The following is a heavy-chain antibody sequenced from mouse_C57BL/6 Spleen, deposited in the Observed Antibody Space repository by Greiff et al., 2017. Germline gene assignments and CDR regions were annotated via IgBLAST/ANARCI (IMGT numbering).Heavy chain of an antibody. D-gene: IGHD1-1*01. V-gene: IGHV1-72*01. CDR1: GYTFTSYW. CDR2: IAPNSGGT. J-gene: IGHJ4*01. Sequence: QVQLQQPGAELVKPGASVKLSCKASGYTFTSYWMHWVKQRPGRGLEWIGRIAPNSGGTKYNEKFKSKATLTVDKPSSTSYMQLSSLTSEDSAVYYGARATQYYGSSFYAMDYWGQGTSVTVSA. CDR3: ARATQYYGSSFYAMDY.